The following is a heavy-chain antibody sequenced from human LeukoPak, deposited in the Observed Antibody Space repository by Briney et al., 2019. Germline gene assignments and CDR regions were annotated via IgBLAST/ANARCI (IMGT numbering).Heavy chain of an antibody. V-gene: IGHV3-21*01. CDR2: ISRSGSYI. CDR3: AIDPSYGDY. Sequence: RGSPRLSRAASRVTPRSYIMNSVPHAPREGLGWVSSISRSGSYIYYADSVKGRFTNSRDNAKNSLYLQMNSLRAEDTAVDYCAIDPSYGDYWGEGTLVTVSS. D-gene: IGHD5-18*01. CDR1: RVTPRSYI. J-gene: IGHJ4*02.